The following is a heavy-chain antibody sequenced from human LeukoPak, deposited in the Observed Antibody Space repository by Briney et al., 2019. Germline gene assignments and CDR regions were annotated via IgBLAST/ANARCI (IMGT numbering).Heavy chain of an antibody. CDR1: GFTFSTYA. D-gene: IGHD2-15*01. J-gene: IGHJ3*02. V-gene: IGHV3-33*01. CDR2: IWYDGSNK. Sequence: GGSLRLSCAASGFTFSTYAMHWVRQAPGKGLEWGAVIWYDGSNKYYGASVKGRLSISRDNSKNTLFLQMNSLRAEDTAVYYCAREADCSGGGCYRGAFDIWGQGTMVAVSS. CDR3: AREADCSGGGCYRGAFDI.